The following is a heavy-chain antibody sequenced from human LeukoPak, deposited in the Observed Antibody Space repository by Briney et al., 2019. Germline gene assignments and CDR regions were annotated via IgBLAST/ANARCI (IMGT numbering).Heavy chain of an antibody. CDR3: ARDIWNLRLIYY. Sequence: GASVKVSCKASGYTFTGYYMHWVRQAPGQGLEWMGWINPNSGGTNYAQKFQGRVTMTGDTSISTGYMELSGLTSDDTAVYYCARDIWNLRLIYYWGQGTLVTVSS. CDR1: GYTFTGYY. J-gene: IGHJ4*02. CDR2: INPNSGGT. V-gene: IGHV1-2*02. D-gene: IGHD3-16*01.